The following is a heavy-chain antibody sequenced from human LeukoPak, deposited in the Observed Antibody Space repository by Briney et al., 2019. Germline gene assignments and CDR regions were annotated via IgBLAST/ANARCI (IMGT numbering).Heavy chain of an antibody. D-gene: IGHD3-16*01. CDR1: GFTFSTYS. CDR2: ISGTSSLI. CDR3: ARDVWGTLAGTPPYFDY. J-gene: IGHJ4*02. Sequence: GGSLRLSCAASGFTFSTYSMNWVRQAPGKGLEWVSYISGTSSLIYYADSVKGRFTISRDNAKNSLYLQMNSLRAEDTAVYYCARDVWGTLAGTPPYFDYWGQGTLVTVSS. V-gene: IGHV3-48*01.